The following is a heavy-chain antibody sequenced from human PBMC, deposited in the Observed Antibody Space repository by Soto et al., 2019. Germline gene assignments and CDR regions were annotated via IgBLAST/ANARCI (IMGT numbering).Heavy chain of an antibody. J-gene: IGHJ4*02. Sequence: EVQLVESGGGLVQPGGSLRLSCAASGFTFSSYSMNWVRQAPGKGLEWVSYISSSSSTIYYADSVKGRFTISRDNAKNSLYLQMNSLRAEDTAVYYCARDGVGYCSGGSCYYFDYWGQGTLVTVSS. D-gene: IGHD2-15*01. CDR3: ARDGVGYCSGGSCYYFDY. CDR1: GFTFSSYS. CDR2: ISSSSSTI. V-gene: IGHV3-48*01.